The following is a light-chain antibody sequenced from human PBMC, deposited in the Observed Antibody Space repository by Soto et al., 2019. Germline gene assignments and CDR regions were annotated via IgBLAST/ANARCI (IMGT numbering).Light chain of an antibody. CDR3: NSKRSTSDIVA. V-gene: IGLV2-14*01. CDR1: SSDVGGYNF. Sequence: QSVLTQPASVSGSPGQSFAISCTGTSSDVGGYNFVSWYQQHPGKAPKLIIYEVSNRPSGVSDRFSGSKSGNTASLTISGLQAEDEADYYCNSKRSTSDIVAFGGGTKVTVL. CDR2: EVS. J-gene: IGLJ2*01.